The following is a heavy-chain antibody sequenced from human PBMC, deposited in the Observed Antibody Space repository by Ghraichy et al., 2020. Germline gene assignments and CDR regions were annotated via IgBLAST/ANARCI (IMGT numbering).Heavy chain of an antibody. Sequence: GGSLRLSCAASGFTFSSYAMSWVRQAPGKGLEWVGRIKDKTDGGTTKYAAPVKGRFTISRDDSKSTLYLQMNSLKTEDTAVYYCATALKYSSSFNAFDIWGQGTKVTVSS. CDR1: GFTFSSYA. CDR2: IKDKTDGGTT. V-gene: IGHV3-15*01. J-gene: IGHJ3*02. CDR3: ATALKYSSSFNAFDI. D-gene: IGHD6-6*01.